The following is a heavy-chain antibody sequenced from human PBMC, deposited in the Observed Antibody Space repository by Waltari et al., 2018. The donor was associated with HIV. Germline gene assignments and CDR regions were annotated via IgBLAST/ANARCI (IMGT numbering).Heavy chain of an antibody. CDR3: TTGSSGAEDY. CDR2: IKSKQSGGTV. V-gene: IGHV3-15*01. D-gene: IGHD3-22*01. CDR1: GFDFKKYW. Sequence: EVQRVEPGGGLVKPGESLRVSCAASGFDFKKYWMSWFRQAPEKGLEWVGRIKSKQSGGTVDYAAPVKGRFTISRDDSKNMMYLQMDSLESEDTAVYYCTTGSSGAEDYWGQGTLVTVSS. J-gene: IGHJ4*02.